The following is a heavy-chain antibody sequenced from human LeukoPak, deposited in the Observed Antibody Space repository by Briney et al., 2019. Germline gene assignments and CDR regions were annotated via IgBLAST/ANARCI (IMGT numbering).Heavy chain of an antibody. V-gene: IGHV3-11*04. CDR2: ISSSGSTI. J-gene: IGHJ4*02. CDR1: GFTFDDYA. Sequence: GRSLRLSCAASGFTFDDYAMHWVRQAPGKGLEWVSYISSSGSTIYYADSVKGRFTISRDNAKNSLYLQMNSLRAEDTAVYYCARILGDYYDSSGPDYWGQGTLVTVSS. D-gene: IGHD3-22*01. CDR3: ARILGDYYDSSGPDY.